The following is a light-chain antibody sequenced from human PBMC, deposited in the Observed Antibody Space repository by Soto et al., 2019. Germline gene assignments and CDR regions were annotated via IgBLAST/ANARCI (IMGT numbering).Light chain of an antibody. CDR3: CSYAGSSTPCV. Sequence: ALTQPASVSGSPGQSITISCTGSSSDVGSYNLVSWYQQHPDKAPKLMIYEGTKRPSGVSIRFSGSKSGNTASLTISGLQAEDEADYYCCSYAGSSTPCVFGSGTKVTVL. CDR2: EGT. CDR1: SSDVGSYNL. V-gene: IGLV2-23*01. J-gene: IGLJ1*01.